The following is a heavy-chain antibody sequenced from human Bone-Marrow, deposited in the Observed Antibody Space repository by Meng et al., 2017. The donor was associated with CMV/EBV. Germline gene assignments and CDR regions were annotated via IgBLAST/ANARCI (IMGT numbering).Heavy chain of an antibody. CDR3: ARRGRVAARRNWFDA. CDR2: INHSGST. V-gene: IGHV4-34*01. J-gene: IGHJ5*02. Sequence: SETLSLTCAVYGGSFSGYYWSWIRQPPGKGLEWIGEINHSGSTNYNPYLKSRVTISVARSKNQSSRKLSSLNAADTAVDYCARRGRVAARRNWFDAWGQGTLVTGSS. CDR1: GGSFSGYY. D-gene: IGHD6-6*01.